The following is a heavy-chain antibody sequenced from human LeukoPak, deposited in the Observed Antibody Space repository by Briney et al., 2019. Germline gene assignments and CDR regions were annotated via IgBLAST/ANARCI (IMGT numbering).Heavy chain of an antibody. CDR3: ARDAEGYFDWSRYYYYGMDV. CDR2: ISYDGSNK. CDR1: GFTFSSYA. D-gene: IGHD3-9*01. Sequence: TGGSLRLSCAASGFTFSSYAMHWVRQAPGKGLEWVAVISYDGSNKYYADSVKGRFTISRDNSKNTLYLQMNSLRAEDTAVYYCARDAEGYFDWSRYYYYGMDVWGQGTTVTVSS. V-gene: IGHV3-30-3*01. J-gene: IGHJ6*02.